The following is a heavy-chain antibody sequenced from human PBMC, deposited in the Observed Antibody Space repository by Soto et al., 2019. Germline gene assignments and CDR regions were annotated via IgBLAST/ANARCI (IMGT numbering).Heavy chain of an antibody. CDR1: GGSISSGDYY. CDR3: ARVKASGVNFDY. V-gene: IGHV4-30-4*01. Sequence: SETLSLTCTVSGGSISSGDYYWSWIRQPPGKSLERIGYIYNSGSTYYNTSLKRQVTISEDKSKNQFSLKLSSVTAADTAVYYCARVKASGVNFDYWGQGTLVTVSS. CDR2: IYNSGST. D-gene: IGHD3-10*01. J-gene: IGHJ4*02.